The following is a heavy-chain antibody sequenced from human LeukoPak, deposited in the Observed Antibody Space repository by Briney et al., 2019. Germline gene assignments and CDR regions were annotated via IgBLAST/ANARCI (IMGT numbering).Heavy chain of an antibody. J-gene: IGHJ5*02. CDR3: ARRDPAGVGATGWFDP. CDR2: INHSGST. D-gene: IGHD1-26*01. CDR1: GGSFSGYY. V-gene: IGHV4-34*01. Sequence: SETLSLTCAVYGGSFSGYYWSWIRQPPGKGLEWIGEINHSGSTYYNPSLKSRVTISVDTSKNQFSLKLSSVTAADTAVYYCARRDPAGVGATGWFDPWGQGTLVTVSS.